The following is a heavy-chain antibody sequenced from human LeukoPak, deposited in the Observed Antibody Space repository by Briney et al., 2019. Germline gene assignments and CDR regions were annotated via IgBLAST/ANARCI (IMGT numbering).Heavy chain of an antibody. V-gene: IGHV3-30*03. Sequence: GRSLRLSCAPSEFTFSRHGMHWVRQAPGKGLERVAIISNDGSRKYYAHSVEGRFTISRDNSKNTLYLQMDSLRAEDTAVYYCARDRAWNYFDYWGQGTLVTVSS. D-gene: IGHD3-3*01. J-gene: IGHJ4*02. CDR1: EFTFSRHG. CDR3: ARDRAWNYFDY. CDR2: ISNDGSRK.